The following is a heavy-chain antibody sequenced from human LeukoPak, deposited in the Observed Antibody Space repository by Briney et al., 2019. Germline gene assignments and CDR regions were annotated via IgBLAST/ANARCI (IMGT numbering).Heavy chain of an antibody. CDR1: GGSISSGSYY. J-gene: IGHJ4*02. Sequence: KPSETLSLTCTVSGGSISSGSYYWSWLRQPAGKGLEWIGRIYTSGSTNYNPSLKSRVTISVDTSKNQFSLKPSSVTAADTAVYYCRAGATSPAWFDYWGQGTLVTVSS. D-gene: IGHD1-26*01. CDR3: RAGATSPAWFDY. V-gene: IGHV4-61*02. CDR2: IYTSGST.